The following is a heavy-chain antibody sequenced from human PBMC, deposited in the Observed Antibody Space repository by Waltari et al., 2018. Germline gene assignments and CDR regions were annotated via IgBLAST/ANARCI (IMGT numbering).Heavy chain of an antibody. J-gene: IGHJ4*02. Sequence: DVQLLESGGGVVQRGGSLRVACTASGIPFSPYAMAWVRQGLGQGLEWVSTISGSGNDTYYADSVKGRFTISRDNSKNTVFLQMNMLRVEDTANYYCAKALGIMGFDCWDQGTLVAVAS. CDR2: ISGSGNDT. CDR3: AKALGIMGFDC. D-gene: IGHD3-16*01. V-gene: IGHV3-23*01. CDR1: GIPFSPYA.